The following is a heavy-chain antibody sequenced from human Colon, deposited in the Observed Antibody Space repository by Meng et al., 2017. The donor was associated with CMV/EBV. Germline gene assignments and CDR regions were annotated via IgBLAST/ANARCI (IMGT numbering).Heavy chain of an antibody. J-gene: IGHJ4*02. Sequence: VYCKAPGGTFSNYAIRWVRQAPGQGLEWMGGIIPYLGIANYTQKFQGRVTISADKFTSTAYMELSSLRSEDTAVYYCARDGWGSLDSWGQGTLVTVSS. CDR1: GGTFSNYA. CDR2: IIPYLGIA. D-gene: IGHD3-10*01. CDR3: ARDGWGSLDS. V-gene: IGHV1-69*10.